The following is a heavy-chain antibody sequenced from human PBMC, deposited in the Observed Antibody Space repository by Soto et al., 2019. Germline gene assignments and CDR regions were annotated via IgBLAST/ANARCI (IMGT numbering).Heavy chain of an antibody. Sequence: SETLSLTCTVSGVSISSGGYYWSWIRQHPGKGLEWIGYIYYSGSTYYNPSLKSRVTISVDTSKNQFSLKLSSVTAADTAVYYCAGQRWLQSGNDYWGQGTLVTVSS. V-gene: IGHV4-31*03. CDR3: AGQRWLQSGNDY. CDR2: IYYSGST. J-gene: IGHJ4*02. CDR1: GVSISSGGYY. D-gene: IGHD3-10*01.